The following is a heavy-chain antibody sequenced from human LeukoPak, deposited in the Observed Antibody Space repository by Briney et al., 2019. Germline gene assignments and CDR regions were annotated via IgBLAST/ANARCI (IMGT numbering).Heavy chain of an antibody. D-gene: IGHD6-19*01. CDR2: INPNSGDT. J-gene: IGHJ6*03. CDR3: AKDQSSDWYGYYYYSMDV. V-gene: IGHV1-2*02. CDR1: GFTFTGYY. Sequence: PGGSLRLSCAASGFTFTGYYMHWVRQAPGQGLEWMGWINPNSGDTNYAQKFQGRVTMTRDTSSSTAYMDLSRLRSDDTAVYYCAKDQSSDWYGYYYYSMDVWGKGTTVTISS.